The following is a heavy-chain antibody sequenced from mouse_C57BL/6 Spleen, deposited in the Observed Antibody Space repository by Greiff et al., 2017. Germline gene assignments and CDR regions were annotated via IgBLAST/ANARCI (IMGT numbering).Heavy chain of an antibody. V-gene: IGHV1-64*01. CDR3: SYYYGSSHYAMDY. J-gene: IGHJ4*01. CDR2: IHPNSGST. D-gene: IGHD1-1*01. Sequence: VQLQQPGAELVKPGASVKLSCKASGYTFTSYWMHWVKQRPGQGLEWIGMIHPNSGSTNYNEKFKSKATLTVDKSSSTAYMQLSSLTSEDSAVYYCSYYYGSSHYAMDYWGQGTSVTVAS. CDR1: GYTFTSYW.